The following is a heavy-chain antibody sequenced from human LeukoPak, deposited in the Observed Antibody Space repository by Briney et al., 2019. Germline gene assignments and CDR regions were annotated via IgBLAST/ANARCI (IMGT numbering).Heavy chain of an antibody. CDR2: INHSGST. D-gene: IGHD3-10*01. CDR3: ARSEWFGELFGWFDP. CDR1: GGSFSGYY. V-gene: IGHV4-34*01. J-gene: IGHJ5*02. Sequence: PSETLSLTCAVYGGSFSGYYWSWIRQHPGKGLEWIGEINHSGSTNYNPSLKSRVTISVDTSKNQFSLKLSSVTAADTAVYYCARSEWFGELFGWFDPWGQGTLVTVSS.